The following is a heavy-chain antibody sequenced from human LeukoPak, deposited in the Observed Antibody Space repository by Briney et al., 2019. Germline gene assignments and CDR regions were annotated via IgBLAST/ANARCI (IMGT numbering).Heavy chain of an antibody. D-gene: IGHD2-2*02. CDR3: ARDQVPAAIRDYYYYYGMDV. V-gene: IGHV1-69*04. CDR2: IIPIFGIA. J-gene: IGHJ6*02. CDR1: GGTFSSYA. Sequence: ASVKVSCKASGGTFSSYAISWVRQAPGQGLEWMGRIIPIFGIANYAQKFQGGVTITADKSTSTAYMELSSLRSEDTAVYYCARDQVPAAIRDYYYYYGMDVWGQGTTVTVSS.